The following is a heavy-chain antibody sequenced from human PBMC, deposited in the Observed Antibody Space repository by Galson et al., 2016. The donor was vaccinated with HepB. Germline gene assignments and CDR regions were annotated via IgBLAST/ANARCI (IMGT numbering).Heavy chain of an antibody. CDR3: ARDRGGYNPFDY. Sequence: VSGGSISSYYWSWIRQPPGKGLEWMGYIYNSGNTNYNPSLKSRVTISVDTSKNQISLKLTSVSAADTAVYYCARDRGGYNPFDYWGQGMLVTVSS. V-gene: IGHV4-59*01. D-gene: IGHD5-24*01. CDR2: IYNSGNT. CDR1: GGSISSYY. J-gene: IGHJ4*02.